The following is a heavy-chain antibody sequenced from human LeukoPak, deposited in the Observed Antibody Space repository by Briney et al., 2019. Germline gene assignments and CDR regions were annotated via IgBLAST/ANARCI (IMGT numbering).Heavy chain of an antibody. CDR2: IYPVNSDT. J-gene: IGHJ5*02. CDR3: ARIMGYCSGGSCYPNWFDP. Sequence: GESLKISCKGSGYSFTSYWIGWVRQMPGKGLEWMGIIYPVNSDTRYSPSFQGQVTIAADKSVSTAYLQWSSLKASDTAMYYCARIMGYCSGGSCYPNWFDPWGQGTLVTVSS. V-gene: IGHV5-51*01. CDR1: GYSFTSYW. D-gene: IGHD2-15*01.